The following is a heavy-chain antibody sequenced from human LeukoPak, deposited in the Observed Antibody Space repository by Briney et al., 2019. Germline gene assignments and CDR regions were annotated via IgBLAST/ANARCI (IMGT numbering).Heavy chain of an antibody. Sequence: GASVKVSCKASGYTFSGFYIHWVRQAPGQGLEWMGWINPNSGGTNYAQKFQGRVTMTRDTSISTAYMELSRLRSDDTAVYYCASSQDWFGEFANWFDPWGQGTLVTVSS. D-gene: IGHD3-10*01. CDR3: ASSQDWFGEFANWFDP. J-gene: IGHJ5*02. V-gene: IGHV1-2*02. CDR2: INPNSGGT. CDR1: GYTFSGFY.